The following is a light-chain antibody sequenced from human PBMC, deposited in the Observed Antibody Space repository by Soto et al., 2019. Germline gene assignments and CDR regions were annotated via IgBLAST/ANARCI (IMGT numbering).Light chain of an antibody. CDR1: QSVSSSY. V-gene: IGKV3-20*01. J-gene: IGKJ3*01. CDR3: QQYGSSPFT. Sequence: EIVLTQSPGTLSLSPGERATLSCRASQSVSSSYLAWYQQKPGQAPRLLIYGASSRATGIPDRFSGSGSGTHFTLTIGRLEPEEFAVYYCQQYGSSPFTFGPGTKVDIK. CDR2: GAS.